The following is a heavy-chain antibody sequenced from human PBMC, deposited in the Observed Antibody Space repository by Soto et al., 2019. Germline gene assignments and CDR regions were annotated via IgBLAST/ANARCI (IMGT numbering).Heavy chain of an antibody. CDR3: ARYYGAASYFFDH. CDR1: GVSVSSNY. CDR2: MYSDGRT. D-gene: IGHD3-10*01. V-gene: IGHV3-53*01. J-gene: IGHJ4*02. Sequence: EVQLVESGGGLIHPGGSLRLSCVGSGVSVSSNYMAWVRQAPGKGLEWVAVMYSDGRTYYADSVKGRFTISRDDSKNTLYFQMNSLRAEDTAVYYCARYYGAASYFFDHWGQGALVTVSS.